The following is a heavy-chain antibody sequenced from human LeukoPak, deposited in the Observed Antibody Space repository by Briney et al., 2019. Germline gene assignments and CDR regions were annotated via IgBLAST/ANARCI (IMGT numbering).Heavy chain of an antibody. CDR2: ISGSGGST. D-gene: IGHD3-22*01. J-gene: IGHJ3*02. V-gene: IGHV3-23*01. CDR3: AKDPTTYDSSGDAFDI. Sequence: GGSLRLSCAASGFTFSSYAMSWVRQAPGKGLEWVSAISGSGGSTYYADSVKGRFTISRDNSKNTLYLQMNSLRAEDTAVYYCAKDPTTYDSSGDAFDIWGRGTMVTVSS. CDR1: GFTFSSYA.